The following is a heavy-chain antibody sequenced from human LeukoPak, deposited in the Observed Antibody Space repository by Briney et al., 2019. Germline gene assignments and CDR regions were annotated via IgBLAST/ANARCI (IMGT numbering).Heavy chain of an antibody. CDR1: GFTVRGSH. CDR3: ATVHSGYSSGWYYFDY. CDR2: ISYDGSNE. Sequence: GGSLRLSCAVSGFTVRGSHMSWVRQAPGKGLEWVAVISYDGSNEYYADSVKGRFTFSRDISKNTLYLQMNSLRTDDTAVYYCATVHSGYSSGWYYFDYWGQGTLVTVSS. V-gene: IGHV3-30-3*01. D-gene: IGHD6-19*01. J-gene: IGHJ4*02.